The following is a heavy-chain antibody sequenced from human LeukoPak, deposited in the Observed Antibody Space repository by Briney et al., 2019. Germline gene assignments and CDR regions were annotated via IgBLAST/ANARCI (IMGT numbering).Heavy chain of an antibody. CDR1: GFTFSSYA. D-gene: IGHD3-16*01. Sequence: GRSLRLSCAASGFTFSSYAMSWVRQAPGKGLEWVSGISGSGGSTYYADSVKGRFTISRDNSKNTLYLQMNSLRAEDRAVYYCAKTRGIFHYYGMGVWGQGTTVTVSS. V-gene: IGHV3-23*01. CDR2: ISGSGGST. J-gene: IGHJ6*02. CDR3: AKTRGIFHYYGMGV.